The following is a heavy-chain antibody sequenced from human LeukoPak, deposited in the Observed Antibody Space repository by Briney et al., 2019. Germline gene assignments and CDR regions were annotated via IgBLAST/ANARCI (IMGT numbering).Heavy chain of an antibody. V-gene: IGHV3-74*01. Sequence: AGGSLRLSCAASGFTFSSYWVHWVRQAPGKGLVWVSRITPDGSSTSYADAVKGRFTSSRDNAKNTLYLQMNSLRAEDTAVYYCARGVAVTGSVAFDIWGQGTMVTVSS. CDR2: ITPDGSST. D-gene: IGHD6-19*01. CDR1: GFTFSSYW. J-gene: IGHJ3*02. CDR3: ARGVAVTGSVAFDI.